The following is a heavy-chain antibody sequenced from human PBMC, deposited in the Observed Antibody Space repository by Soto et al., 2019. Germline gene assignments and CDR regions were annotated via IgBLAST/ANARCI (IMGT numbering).Heavy chain of an antibody. CDR3: AREAGQLEPDYYYGMDV. CDR1: GGSIGSGDYY. J-gene: IGHJ6*02. Sequence: SETLSLTCTVSGGSIGSGDYYWSWIRQPPGKGLEWIGYIYYSGSTYYNPSLKSRVTISVDTSKNQFSLKLSSVTAADTAVYYCAREAGQLEPDYYYGMDVWGQGTTVTVSS. V-gene: IGHV4-30-4*01. CDR2: IYYSGST. D-gene: IGHD1-1*01.